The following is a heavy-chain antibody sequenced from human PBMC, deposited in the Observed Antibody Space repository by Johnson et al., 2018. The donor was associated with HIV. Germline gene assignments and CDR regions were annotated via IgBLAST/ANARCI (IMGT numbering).Heavy chain of an antibody. J-gene: IGHJ3*02. Sequence: QVQLVESGGGVVQPGRSLRLSCAASGFTFSSYAMHWVRQAPGKGLEWVAVISYDGSNKYYADSVKGRLTISRDNSKNTLYLQMNSLRAEDTAVYYCARVATHAFDIWGQGTMVTVSS. CDR2: ISYDGSNK. CDR3: ARVATHAFDI. V-gene: IGHV3-30*04. CDR1: GFTFSSYA. D-gene: IGHD1-26*01.